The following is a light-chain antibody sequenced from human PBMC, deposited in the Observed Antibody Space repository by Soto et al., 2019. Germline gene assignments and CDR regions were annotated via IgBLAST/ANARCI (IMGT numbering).Light chain of an antibody. CDR2: DAS. J-gene: IGKJ1*01. V-gene: IGKV1-5*01. CDR1: QSISSW. CDR3: QQYNSYWWT. Sequence: DIQMTQSPSTLSASVGDRVTITCRASQSISSWLAWYQQKPGKAPKLLIYDASSLESGVPSRFSGSGSGTEFTLTISSXQPDDFATYYCQQYNSYWWTFGQGTKVDIK.